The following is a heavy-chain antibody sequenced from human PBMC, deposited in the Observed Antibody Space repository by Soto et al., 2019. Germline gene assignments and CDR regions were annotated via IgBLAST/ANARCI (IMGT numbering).Heavy chain of an antibody. CDR3: ARVMADTSTGYSLNWFDP. J-gene: IGHJ5*02. Sequence: ASVKVSSKAAGYTFTSYAMHWVRQAPGQRLEWMGWINAGNGNTKYSQKFQGRVTITRDTSASTAYMELSSLRSEDTAVYYCARVMADTSTGYSLNWFDPWGQGNLVTVSS. CDR1: GYTFTSYA. CDR2: INAGNGNT. V-gene: IGHV1-3*01. D-gene: IGHD3-9*01.